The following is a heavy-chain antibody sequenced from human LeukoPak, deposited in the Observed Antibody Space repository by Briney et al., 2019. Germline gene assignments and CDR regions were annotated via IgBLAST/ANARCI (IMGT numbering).Heavy chain of an antibody. Sequence: GGSLRLSCVASGFTFGDYGMSWIRQAPGKGLEWVSGISWNADSSGHADSVKGRFTISRDNAKNSLYLQMDSLRAEDTAVYYCAKDLVGSSSIMDVWGKGTAVTVAS. CDR1: GFTFGDYG. D-gene: IGHD6-13*01. V-gene: IGHV3-20*04. CDR3: AKDLVGSSSIMDV. J-gene: IGHJ6*04. CDR2: ISWNADSS.